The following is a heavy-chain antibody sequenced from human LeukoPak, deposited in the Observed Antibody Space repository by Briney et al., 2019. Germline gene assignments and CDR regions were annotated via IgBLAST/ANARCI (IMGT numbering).Heavy chain of an antibody. J-gene: IGHJ4*02. D-gene: IGHD6-19*01. Sequence: PGGSLRLSCAASGFTFTNYAMSWVRQAPGKGLEWVSAISGSGGSTYYADSVKGRFTISRDNSKNTLYLQMNSLRAEDTAVYYCAPQPGIAVAGTPHTPDYWGQGTLVTVSS. CDR2: ISGSGGST. V-gene: IGHV3-23*01. CDR3: APQPGIAVAGTPHTPDY. CDR1: GFTFTNYA.